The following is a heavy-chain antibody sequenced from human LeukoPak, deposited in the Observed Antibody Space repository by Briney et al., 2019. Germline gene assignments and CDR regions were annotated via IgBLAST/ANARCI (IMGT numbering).Heavy chain of an antibody. J-gene: IGHJ4*02. D-gene: IGHD4-17*01. V-gene: IGHV3-23*01. Sequence: GGSLRLSCAASGFTFSTYAMTWVRQAPGKGLEWVSLISGTGGSTYYADSVKGRFTISRDNSKNTLYLQMNSLRAEDTAVYYCAKSPDYGDYINWFDYWGQGTLVTVSS. CDR2: ISGTGGST. CDR1: GFTFSTYA. CDR3: AKSPDYGDYINWFDY.